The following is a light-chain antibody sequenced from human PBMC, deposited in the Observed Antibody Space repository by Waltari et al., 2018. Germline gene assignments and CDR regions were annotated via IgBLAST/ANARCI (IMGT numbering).Light chain of an antibody. CDR1: SPHVGSSNL. CDR2: EGS. V-gene: IGLV2-23*03. J-gene: IGLJ2*01. CDR3: CSYAGGSAFVV. Sequence: QSALTQPASLSGSPGQSITLPCTGTSPHVGSSNLLSWYQQHPGKAPNLIISEGSKRPSGVSNRFSGSKSGNTASLTISGLQAEDEADYHCCSYAGGSAFVVFGGGTKLTVL.